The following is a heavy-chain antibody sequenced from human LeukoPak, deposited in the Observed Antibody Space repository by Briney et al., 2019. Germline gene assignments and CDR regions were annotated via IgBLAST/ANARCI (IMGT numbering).Heavy chain of an antibody. D-gene: IGHD6-19*01. CDR1: GGSITSRDYY. Sequence: SETLSLTCTVSGGSITSRDYYWGWIRQPPGKGLEWIGSLYSTENTYYNPSLKGRVTISVDTSKKHFSLRLSSVTAADTAVYYCASYGTWESSGWFDYWGQGTLVIVSS. CDR3: ASYGTWESSGWFDY. V-gene: IGHV4-39*02. CDR2: LYSTENT. J-gene: IGHJ4*02.